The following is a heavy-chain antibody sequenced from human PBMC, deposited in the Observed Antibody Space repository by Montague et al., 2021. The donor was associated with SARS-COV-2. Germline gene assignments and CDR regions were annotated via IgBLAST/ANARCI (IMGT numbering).Heavy chain of an antibody. CDR1: GGSISSGGYY. CDR3: ARGEGVMVYVYGMDV. J-gene: IGHJ6*02. D-gene: IGHD2-8*01. CDR2: IYYSGST. Sequence: TLSLTCIVSGGSISSGGYYWSWIRQHPGKGLEWIGYIYYSGSTNYNPSLKSRLTISVDTSKNQFSLKLSSVTAADTAVYYCARGEGVMVYVYGMDVWGQGTTVTVSS. V-gene: IGHV4-31*03.